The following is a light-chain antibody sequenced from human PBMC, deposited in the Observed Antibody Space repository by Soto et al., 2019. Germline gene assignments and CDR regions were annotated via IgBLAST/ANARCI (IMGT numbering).Light chain of an antibody. V-gene: IGKV3-15*01. Sequence: EIVMTQSPATLSVSPGERATLSCKASQSVNSNLAWYQHTPGQAPRLLIYDASTRATGIPARFSGSGSGTEFTLTFSSLQSEDFAVYYCQYYSHWPPITCCQGTKVEI. CDR2: DAS. CDR3: QYYSHWPPIT. J-gene: IGKJ2*01. CDR1: QSVNSN.